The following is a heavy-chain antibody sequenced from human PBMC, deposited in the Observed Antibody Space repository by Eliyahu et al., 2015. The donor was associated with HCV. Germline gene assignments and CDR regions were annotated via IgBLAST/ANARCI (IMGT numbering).Heavy chain of an antibody. CDR2: VDPEDGET. CDR1: YTFTDYY. D-gene: IGHD3-22*01. J-gene: IGHJ4*02. CDR3: ALAPGSGYYWYY. V-gene: IGHV1-69-2*01. Sequence: YTFTDYYMHWVQQAPGKGLEWMGLVDPEDGETIYAEKFQGRVTITADTSTDTAYMELSSLRSEDTAVYYCALAPGSGYYWYYWGQGTLVTVSS.